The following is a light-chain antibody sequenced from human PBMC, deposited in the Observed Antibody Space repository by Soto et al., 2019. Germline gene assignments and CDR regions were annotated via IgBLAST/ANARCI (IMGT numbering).Light chain of an antibody. CDR2: XAS. CDR1: QTISTW. J-gene: IGKJ2*01. CDR3: QQYTNTNNPWM. V-gene: IGKV1-5*01. Sequence: GDRVTITCRASQTISTWMAWYQQKPGKAXXXLXXXASTLQSGVASRFSGSGSGKEFTLIISGLQPDDSATYYCQQYTNTNNPWMFGQGNKVEIK.